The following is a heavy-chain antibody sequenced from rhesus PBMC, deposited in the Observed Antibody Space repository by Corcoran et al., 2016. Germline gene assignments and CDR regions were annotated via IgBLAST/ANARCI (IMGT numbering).Heavy chain of an antibody. Sequence: QVQLQESGPGLVKPSETLSLTCAVSGGSLSSNYWSWIRQPPGQGLEWIGRIYGSGGTNDYNPSRKSRVTNSTDTSKNQCSLKLSSVTAADTAVYYCARNSGTVTRIFDYWGQGVLVTVSS. J-gene: IGHJ4*01. CDR2: IYGSGGTN. CDR1: GGSLSSNY. CDR3: ARNSGTVTRIFDY. D-gene: IGHD5-24*01. V-gene: IGHV4-160*01.